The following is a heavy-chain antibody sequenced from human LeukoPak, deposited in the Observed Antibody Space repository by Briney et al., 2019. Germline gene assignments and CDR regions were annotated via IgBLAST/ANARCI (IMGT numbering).Heavy chain of an antibody. Sequence: SETLSLTCTVSGGSISSYYWSWIRQPAGKGLEWIGRIYTSGSTNYNPSLKSRVTISVDTSKNQFSLKLTSVTAADTAVYYCARVPLRDCSSTSCLRYFYMDVWGKGTTVTVS. D-gene: IGHD2-2*01. CDR2: IYTSGST. CDR1: GGSISSYY. V-gene: IGHV4-4*07. J-gene: IGHJ6*03. CDR3: ARVPLRDCSSTSCLRYFYMDV.